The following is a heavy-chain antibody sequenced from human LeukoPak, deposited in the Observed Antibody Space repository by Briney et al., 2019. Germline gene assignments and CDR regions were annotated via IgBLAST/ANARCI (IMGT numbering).Heavy chain of an antibody. CDR1: GFTVSNYW. CDR2: IWYDGSNK. D-gene: IGHD2-21*02. J-gene: IGHJ6*02. CDR3: ARDRVRYCGGDCSSYYYYGMDV. Sequence: GGSLRLSCAASGFTVSNYWMSWVRQAPGKGLEWVAVIWYDGSNKYYADSVKGRFTISRDNSKNTLYLQMNSLRAEDTAVYYCARDRVRYCGGDCSSYYYYGMDVWGQGTTVTVSS. V-gene: IGHV3-33*08.